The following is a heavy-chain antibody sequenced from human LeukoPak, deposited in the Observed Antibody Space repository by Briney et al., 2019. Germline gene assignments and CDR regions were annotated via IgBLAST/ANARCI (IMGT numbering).Heavy chain of an antibody. D-gene: IGHD3-16*02. CDR2: ISGSGGSS. J-gene: IGHJ4*02. CDR1: GFTFSSYA. V-gene: IGHV3-23*01. Sequence: GGSLRLSCAASGFTFSSYAMSWVCPAPGKRLEGVSAISGSGGSSYYADSVKGRFTISRDNSKNTLYLQMNSLRAEDTAVYYCARYDYVWGSYRNPTAYYFDYWGQGTLVTVSS. CDR3: ARYDYVWGSYRNPTAYYFDY.